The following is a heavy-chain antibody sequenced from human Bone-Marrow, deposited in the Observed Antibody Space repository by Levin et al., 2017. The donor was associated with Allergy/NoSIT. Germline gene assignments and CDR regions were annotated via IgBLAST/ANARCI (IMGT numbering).Heavy chain of an antibody. D-gene: IGHD2-15*01. CDR3: ARDNNCSGGTCYLELFNWFDP. V-gene: IGHV3-30-3*01. CDR1: GFTFTHHA. CDR2: ISDDGTKK. Sequence: PGGSLRLSCAASGFTFTHHAIHWVRQAPGKGLEWVAVISDDGTKKYYADSVKGRFTISRDNSKNIVYLQTNSLRTEDTAVYYCARDNNCSGGTCYLELFNWFDPWGQGTQVIVSS. J-gene: IGHJ5*02.